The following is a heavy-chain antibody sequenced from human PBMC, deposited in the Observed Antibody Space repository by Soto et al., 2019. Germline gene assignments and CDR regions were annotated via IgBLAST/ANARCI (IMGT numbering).Heavy chain of an antibody. CDR3: ARLNCCGGDCGSFDC. J-gene: IGHJ4*02. V-gene: IGHV4-30-4*01. CDR1: DGSISSGDYY. Sequence: QVQLQESGPGLVKPSQTLALTCTVSDGSISSGDYYWSWIRHSPGKGLEWLGHIYSSGSASYNPSLQNRGTISVDTSMNKFSLKLHSVTAADTDEYLCARLNCCGGDCGSFDCWGQGTLVTVSS. CDR2: IYSSGSA. D-gene: IGHD2-21*02.